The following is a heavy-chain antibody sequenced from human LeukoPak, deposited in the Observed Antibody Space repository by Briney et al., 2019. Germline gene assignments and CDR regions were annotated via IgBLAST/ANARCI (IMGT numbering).Heavy chain of an antibody. D-gene: IGHD3-16*01. V-gene: IGHV3-23*01. CDR1: GFTFSSYA. Sequence: GGSLRLFCAASGFTFSSYAMTWVRQAPGKGLEWVSAVSGSGGHTYYADSVKGRFTISRDNSKNTLYLQMDTLRAEDTAVYYCAKDAALYPFFFDYWGQGTLVTVSS. J-gene: IGHJ4*02. CDR3: AKDAALYPFFFDY. CDR2: VSGSGGHT.